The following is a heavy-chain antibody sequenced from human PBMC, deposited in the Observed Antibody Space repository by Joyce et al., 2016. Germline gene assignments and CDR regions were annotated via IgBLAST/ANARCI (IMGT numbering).Heavy chain of an antibody. J-gene: IGHJ4*02. CDR1: GGSFSGYY. D-gene: IGHD4-11*01. V-gene: IGHV4-34*01. CDR2: INHSGST. CDR3: ARGLSAFDYSNYAGYDY. Sequence: QVQLQQWGAGLLTPSETLSLTCAVYGGSFSGYYWSWIRQPPGKGLEWMGEINHSGSTNYNPSLESRVTISVDTSKNQFSLRLSSVTAADTAVYYCARGLSAFDYSNYAGYDYWGQGTLVTVSS.